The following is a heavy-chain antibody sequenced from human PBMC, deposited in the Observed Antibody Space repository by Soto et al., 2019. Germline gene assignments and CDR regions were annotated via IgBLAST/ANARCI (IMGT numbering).Heavy chain of an antibody. CDR1: GYTFTNYD. V-gene: IGHV1-8*01. CDR3: VGVYGEIDY. Sequence: QVQLVQSGAEVKKPGASVKVSCKASGYTFTNYDINWVRQATGQGLEWMGWMNPKSGNTGYAQQFXXRXTXXRGTSINTAYMELSSLRSEDTAVYYCVGVYGEIDYWGQGTLVTVSS. D-gene: IGHD4-17*01. J-gene: IGHJ4*02. CDR2: MNPKSGNT.